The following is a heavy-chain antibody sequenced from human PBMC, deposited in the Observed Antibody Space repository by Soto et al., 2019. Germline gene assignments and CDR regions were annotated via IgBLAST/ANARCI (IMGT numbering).Heavy chain of an antibody. CDR3: ARLDSDYDYVRSDAFAI. CDR2: IIPILGIA. V-gene: IGHV1-69*02. Sequence: SVKVSCKASGGTFSSYTISWVRQAPGQGLEWMGRIIPILGIANYAQKFQGRVTITADKSTSTAYMELSSLRSEDTAVYYCARLDSDYDYVRSDAFAIWGQGTMVTVSS. J-gene: IGHJ3*02. D-gene: IGHD5-12*01. CDR1: GGTFSSYT.